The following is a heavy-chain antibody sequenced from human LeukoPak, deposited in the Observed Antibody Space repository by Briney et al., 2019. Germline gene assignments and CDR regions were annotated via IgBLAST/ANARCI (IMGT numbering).Heavy chain of an antibody. D-gene: IGHD3-16*01. CDR2: IRDKTNTYTT. CDR1: GFTFSDYC. J-gene: IGHJ4*02. CDR3: ARIHGWGDYLDY. V-gene: IGHV3-72*01. Sequence: GGSLRLSCAASGFTFSDYCVDWVRQAAGKGLEWVGRIRDKTNTYTTEYAASVKGRFTVSRDDSKNSVYLQMNSLKTEDTAVYYCARIHGWGDYLDYWGQGILVTVSS.